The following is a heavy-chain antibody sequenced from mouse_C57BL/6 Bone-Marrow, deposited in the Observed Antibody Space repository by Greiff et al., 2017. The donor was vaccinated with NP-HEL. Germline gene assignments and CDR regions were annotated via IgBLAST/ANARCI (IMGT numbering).Heavy chain of an antibody. CDR3: ARPAVVAEGWFAY. CDR2: IDPSDSYT. D-gene: IGHD1-1*01. J-gene: IGHJ3*01. Sequence: QVQLQQPGAELVRPGTSVKLSCKASGYTFTSYWMHWVKQRPGQGLEWIGVIDPSDSYTNYNQKFKGKATLTVDTSYSTAYMQLSSLTSEDSAVYYCARPAVVAEGWFAYWGQGTLVTVSA. CDR1: GYTFTSYW. V-gene: IGHV1-59*01.